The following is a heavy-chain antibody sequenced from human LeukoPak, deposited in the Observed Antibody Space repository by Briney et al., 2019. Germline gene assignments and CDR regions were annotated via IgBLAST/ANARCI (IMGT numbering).Heavy chain of an antibody. CDR3: ARGPYYGSGSYVAY. CDR2: MNPNSGNT. V-gene: IGHV1-8*03. D-gene: IGHD3-10*01. J-gene: IGHJ4*02. CDR1: GYTFTSYD. Sequence: GASVKVSCKASGYTFTSYDINWVRQATGQGLEWMGWMNPNSGNTGYAQKFQGRVTITRNTSISTAYMELSSLRAEDTAVYYCARGPYYGSGSYVAYWGQGTLVTVSS.